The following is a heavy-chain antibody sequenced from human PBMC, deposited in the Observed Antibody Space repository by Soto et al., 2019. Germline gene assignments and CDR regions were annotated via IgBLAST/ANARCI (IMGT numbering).Heavy chain of an antibody. D-gene: IGHD4-17*01. CDR3: ARDILTTDDNWFDP. CDR2: IWYDGSNK. J-gene: IGHJ5*02. CDR1: GFTFSSYG. Sequence: QVQLVESGGGVVQPGRSLRLSCAASGFTFSSYGMHWVRQAPGKGLEWVAVIWYDGSNKYYADSVKGRFTISRDNSKNTLYLQMNSLRAEDTAVYYCARDILTTDDNWFDPWGQGTLVTVSS. V-gene: IGHV3-33*01.